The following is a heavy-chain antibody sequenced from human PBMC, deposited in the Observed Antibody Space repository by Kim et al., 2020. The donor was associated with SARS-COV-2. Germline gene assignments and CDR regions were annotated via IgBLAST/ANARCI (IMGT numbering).Heavy chain of an antibody. V-gene: IGHV3-30*01. J-gene: IGHJ4*02. D-gene: IGHD3-9*01. CDR3: ARGVLRYFDWLFPNYYFDY. Sequence: GRFTNSRDNSKNTLYLQMNSLRAEDTAVYYCARGVLRYFDWLFPNYYFDYWGQGTLVTVSS.